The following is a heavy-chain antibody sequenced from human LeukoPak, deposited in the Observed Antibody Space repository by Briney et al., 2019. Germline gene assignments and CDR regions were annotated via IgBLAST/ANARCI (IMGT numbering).Heavy chain of an antibody. Sequence: SETLSLTCAVYGGSFRGYYWSWIRQPPGKGLEWIGEINHSGSTNYNPSLKSRVTISVDTSKNQFSLKLSSVTAADTAVYYCARRGYSYVFDYWGQGTLVTVSS. V-gene: IGHV4-34*01. CDR1: GGSFRGYY. J-gene: IGHJ4*02. CDR2: INHSGST. D-gene: IGHD5-18*01. CDR3: ARRGYSYVFDY.